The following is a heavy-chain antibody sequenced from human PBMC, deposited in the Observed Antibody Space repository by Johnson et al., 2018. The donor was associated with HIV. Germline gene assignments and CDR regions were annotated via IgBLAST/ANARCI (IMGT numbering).Heavy chain of an antibody. Sequence: EVQLVESGGGLVKPGGSLRLSCAASGFTFSDAWMNWVRQAPGKGLAWVGRVKSKTDGGTTDYAAPVKGRFTISRDASKNTLYLQMSSLKTEDTAVYYCTTGLYWNDAFDIWGQGTMVTVSS. D-gene: IGHD1-1*01. CDR1: GFTFSDAW. CDR3: TTGLYWNDAFDI. J-gene: IGHJ3*02. V-gene: IGHV3-15*01. CDR2: VKSKTDGGTT.